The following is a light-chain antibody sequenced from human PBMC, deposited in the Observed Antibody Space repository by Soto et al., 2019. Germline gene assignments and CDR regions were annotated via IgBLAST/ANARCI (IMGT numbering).Light chain of an antibody. Sequence: QSALTQPASVSGSPGQSITISCTGTSSDVGGYNYVSWYQQLTGKAPKLMIYEVSNRPSGVSNRFSGSKSGNSASLTISGLQAEDEADYYCSSYTSSSTLGFGTGTKVTVL. V-gene: IGLV2-14*01. CDR2: EVS. J-gene: IGLJ1*01. CDR1: SSDVGGYNY. CDR3: SSYTSSSTLG.